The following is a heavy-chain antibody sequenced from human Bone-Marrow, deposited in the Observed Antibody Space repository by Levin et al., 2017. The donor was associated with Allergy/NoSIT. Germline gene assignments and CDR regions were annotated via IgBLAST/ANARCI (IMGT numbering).Heavy chain of an antibody. J-gene: IGHJ4*02. D-gene: IGHD5-12*01. Sequence: LSLTCAASGFVFSVYSTLWVRQAPGRGLEWVAAISHDGSIISYTDSVKGRFTVSRDNSKNTLYLQMSSLRTEDTAIYFCAKIGYGFSLGNGFDVWGQGTQVTVSS. V-gene: IGHV3-30-3*01. CDR3: AKIGYGFSLGNGFDV. CDR1: GFVFSVYS. CDR2: ISHDGSII.